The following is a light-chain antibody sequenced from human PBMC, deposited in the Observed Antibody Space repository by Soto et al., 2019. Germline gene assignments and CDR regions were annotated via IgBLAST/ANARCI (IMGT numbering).Light chain of an antibody. J-gene: IGLJ1*01. CDR2: HDN. V-gene: IGLV3-21*04. Sequence: SYELTQPPSVSVAPGKTARITCGANNIGSKSVHWYQQKPGQAPVLVIYHDNDRPSGIPERFSGSNSGNTATLTISRVAAEDEAGYYCQVWDGGSDHYVFGTGTKVTVL. CDR1: NIGSKS. CDR3: QVWDGGSDHYV.